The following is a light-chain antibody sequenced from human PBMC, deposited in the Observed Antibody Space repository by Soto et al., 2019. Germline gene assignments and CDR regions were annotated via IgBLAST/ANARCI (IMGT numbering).Light chain of an antibody. CDR2: DVS. V-gene: IGLV2-14*01. CDR3: SSYTSSSTRV. J-gene: IGLJ1*01. Sequence: QSVLTQPASVSGSPGQSITISCTGTSSDVGGYNYVSWYQQHPGKAPKLMIYDVSNRPSGVSDRFSGSKSGNTASLTISLLQAEDEADYYCSSYTSSSTRVFGTGTKVTVL. CDR1: SSDVGGYNY.